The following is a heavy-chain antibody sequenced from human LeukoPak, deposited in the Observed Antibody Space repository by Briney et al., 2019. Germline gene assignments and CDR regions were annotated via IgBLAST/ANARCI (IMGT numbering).Heavy chain of an antibody. Sequence: GASVKVSCKASGYTFTGYYMHWVRQAPGQGLEWMGWINPNSGGTNYAQKFQGRVTMTRDTSISTAYMELSRLRSDDTAVYYCARDFAGEQWLAREPLDYWGQGTLVTVSS. J-gene: IGHJ4*02. CDR2: INPNSGGT. CDR1: GYTFTGYY. V-gene: IGHV1-2*02. CDR3: ARDFAGEQWLAREPLDY. D-gene: IGHD6-19*01.